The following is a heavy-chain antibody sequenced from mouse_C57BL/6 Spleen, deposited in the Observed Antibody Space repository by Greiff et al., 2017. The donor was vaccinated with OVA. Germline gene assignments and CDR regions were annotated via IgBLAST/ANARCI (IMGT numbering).Heavy chain of an antibody. Sequence: QVQLKESGAELVRPGTSVKVSCKASGYAFTNYLIEWVKQRPGQGLEWIGVINPGSGGTNYNEKFKGKATLTADKSSSTAYMQLSSLTSEDSAVYFCARSTMVTTEFAYWGQGTLVTVSA. V-gene: IGHV1-54*01. CDR1: GYAFTNYL. J-gene: IGHJ3*01. CDR2: INPGSGGT. CDR3: ARSTMVTTEFAY. D-gene: IGHD2-2*01.